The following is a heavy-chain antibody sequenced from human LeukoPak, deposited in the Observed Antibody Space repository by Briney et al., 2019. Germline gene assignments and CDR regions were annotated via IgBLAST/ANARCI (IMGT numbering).Heavy chain of an antibody. V-gene: IGHV3-74*01. J-gene: IGHJ4*02. CDR3: SRGGAAAGLGESHFDY. CDR1: GFTFSSYW. CDR2: ISSEGSSI. Sequence: GGSLRLSCAASGFTFSSYWMHWVRQAPGKGLVWVSRISSEGSSISYADSVKGRFTISRDNAKKTLYLQMNSLRAEDTAVYYSSRGGAAAGLGESHFDYWGQGTLVTVSS. D-gene: IGHD6-13*01.